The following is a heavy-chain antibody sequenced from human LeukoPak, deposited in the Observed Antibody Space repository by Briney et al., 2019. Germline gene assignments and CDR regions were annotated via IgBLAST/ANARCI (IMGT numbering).Heavy chain of an antibody. Sequence: SETLSLTCTVSGGSISSSSYYWGWIRQPPGKGLEWIGSIYYSGSTYYNPSLKSRVTISVDTSKNQFSLKLSSVTAEDTAVYYCATEGLRYFDWLGYWGQGTLVTVSS. CDR3: ATEGLRYFDWLGY. CDR2: IYYSGST. CDR1: GGSISSSSYY. V-gene: IGHV4-39*02. D-gene: IGHD3-9*01. J-gene: IGHJ4*02.